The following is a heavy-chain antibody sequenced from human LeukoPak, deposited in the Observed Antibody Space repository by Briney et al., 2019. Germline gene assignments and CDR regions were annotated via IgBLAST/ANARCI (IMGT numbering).Heavy chain of an antibody. CDR2: IYYSGST. CDR3: ARDFYGDPYYFDY. J-gene: IGHJ4*02. V-gene: IGHV4-31*03. Sequence: PSQTLSLTCTVSVGSISSGGYYWSWIRQHPGKGLEWIGYIYYSGSTYYNPSLKSRVTISVDTSKNQFSLKLSSVTAADTAVYYCARDFYGDPYYFDYWGQGTLVTVSS. CDR1: VGSISSGGYY. D-gene: IGHD4-17*01.